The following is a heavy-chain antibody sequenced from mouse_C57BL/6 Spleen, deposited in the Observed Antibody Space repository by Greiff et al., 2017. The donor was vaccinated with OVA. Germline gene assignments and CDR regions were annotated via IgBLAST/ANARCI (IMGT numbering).Heavy chain of an antibody. CDR1: GYSITSGYD. Sequence: EVKLMESGPGMVKPSQSLSLTCTVTGYSITSGYDWHWIRHFPGNKLEWISYISYSGSTNYNPSLKSRISITHDTSKNHFFLKLHSVTTEDTATYYCARGDGYTWFAYWGQGALVTVSA. D-gene: IGHD2-3*01. CDR2: ISYSGST. V-gene: IGHV3-1*01. J-gene: IGHJ3*01. CDR3: ARGDGYTWFAY.